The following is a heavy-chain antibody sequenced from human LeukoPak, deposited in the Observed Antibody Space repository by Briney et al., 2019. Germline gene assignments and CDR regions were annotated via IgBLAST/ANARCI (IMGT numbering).Heavy chain of an antibody. V-gene: IGHV3-23*01. CDR3: ASNTVSYSSSWYSGWYFDL. CDR1: GFTLSSYA. D-gene: IGHD6-13*01. CDR2: ISGSGGRT. Sequence: GGSLRLSCAASGFTLSSYAMSGVPQAPGKGLEGVSAISGSGGRTYYADSVKGRFTIYRDNSKNTLYLQMNSLRAEDTAVYYCASNTVSYSSSWYSGWYFDLWGRGTLVTVSS. J-gene: IGHJ2*01.